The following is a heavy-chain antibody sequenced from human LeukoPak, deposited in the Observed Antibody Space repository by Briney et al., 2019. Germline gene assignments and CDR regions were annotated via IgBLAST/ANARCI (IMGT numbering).Heavy chain of an antibody. CDR1: EFTFRSDA. CDR2: IADTGDT. Sequence: GGSLRLSCATAEFTFRSDAMNWVRQAPGKGLEWVSSIADTGDTYYAGSVKGRFTISRNNSKNTLYLQVNSLRAEDTAVYYCAKPLFGFSYGKIDYWGQGTLVTVSS. D-gene: IGHD5-18*01. CDR3: AKPLFGFSYGKIDY. J-gene: IGHJ4*02. V-gene: IGHV3-23*01.